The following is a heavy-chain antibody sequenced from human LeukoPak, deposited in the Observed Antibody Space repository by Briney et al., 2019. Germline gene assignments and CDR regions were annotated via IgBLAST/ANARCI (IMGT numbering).Heavy chain of an antibody. Sequence: GESLKISCAASGFTFSSYGMHWVRQAPGKGLEWVAFIRYDGSNKYYADSVKGRFTISRDNSKNTLYLQMNSLRAEDTAVYYCAKDQGPRDPFFLPDYWGQGTLVTVSS. J-gene: IGHJ4*02. D-gene: IGHD2/OR15-2a*01. CDR3: AKDQGPRDPFFLPDY. CDR1: GFTFSSYG. CDR2: IRYDGSNK. V-gene: IGHV3-30*02.